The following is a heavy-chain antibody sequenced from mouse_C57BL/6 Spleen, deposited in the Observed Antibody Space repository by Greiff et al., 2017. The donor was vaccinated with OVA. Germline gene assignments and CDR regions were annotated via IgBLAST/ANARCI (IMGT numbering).Heavy chain of an antibody. Sequence: EVQLQQSVAELVRPGASVKLSCTASGFNIKTTSMPWLKQRPEQGLEWIGRIDPAHGNTKYAPKFQGKATITADTSSNTAYLQLSGLTSEDTAIYYCARGYDYDGGFADGGQGTLVTVSA. D-gene: IGHD2-4*01. J-gene: IGHJ3*01. CDR2: IDPAHGNT. CDR3: ARGYDYDGGFAD. V-gene: IGHV14-3*01. CDR1: GFNIKTTS.